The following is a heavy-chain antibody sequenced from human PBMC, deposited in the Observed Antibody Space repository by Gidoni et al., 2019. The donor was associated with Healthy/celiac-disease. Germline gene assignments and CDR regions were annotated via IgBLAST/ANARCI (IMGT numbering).Heavy chain of an antibody. CDR2: IIPIFGTA. J-gene: IGHJ6*02. V-gene: IGHV1-69*01. D-gene: IGHD6-13*01. CDR3: ARAGGPIAAPGYYYGMDV. Sequence: QVQLVQSGAEVKKPGSSVKVSCKASGGTFSSYAISWVRQAPGQGLEWMGGIIPIFGTANYAQKFQGRVTITADESTSTAYMELSSLRSEDTAVYYCARAGGPIAAPGYYYGMDVWGQGTTVTVSS. CDR1: GGTFSSYA.